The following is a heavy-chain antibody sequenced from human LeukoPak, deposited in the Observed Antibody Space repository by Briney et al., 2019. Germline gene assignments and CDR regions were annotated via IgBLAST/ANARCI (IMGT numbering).Heavy chain of an antibody. CDR2: ISAYNGNT. J-gene: IGHJ6*02. V-gene: IGHV1-18*01. CDR3: ARDIVVVTATFYYYYYGMDV. Sequence: ASVKVSCKASGYTFTSYGISWVRQAPGRGLEWMGWISAYNGNTNYAQKLQGRVTMTTDTSTSTAYMELRSLRSDDTAVYYCARDIVVVTATFYYYYYGMDVWGQGTTVTVSS. D-gene: IGHD2-21*02. CDR1: GYTFTSYG.